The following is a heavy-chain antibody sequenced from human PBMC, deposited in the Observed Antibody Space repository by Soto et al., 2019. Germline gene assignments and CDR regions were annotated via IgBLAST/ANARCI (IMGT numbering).Heavy chain of an antibody. Sequence: TSETLSLTCTVYGASLSSISYYWGWIRQPPGKGLEWVGSIFFTGNIYFNPSLKSRVNISVDTSKNQFTLKMSAVTAADTAVYYCARYYYEISAFDTWGQGTMVTVSS. V-gene: IGHV4-39*06. CDR3: ARYYYEISAFDT. J-gene: IGHJ3*02. CDR2: IFFTGNI. D-gene: IGHD3-22*01. CDR1: GASLSSISYY.